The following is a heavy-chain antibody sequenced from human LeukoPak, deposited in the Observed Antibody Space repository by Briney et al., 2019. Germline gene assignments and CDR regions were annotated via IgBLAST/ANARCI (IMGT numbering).Heavy chain of an antibody. D-gene: IGHD3-22*01. CDR2: MNPNSCNT. Sequence: ASVKVSCKASGYTFTSYDINWVRQATGQGLEWMGWMNPNSCNTGYAQKFQGRVTMTRNTSISTAYMELSSLRSEDTAVYYCARGGVEYYYDSSGYYYPFDYWGQGTLVTVSS. CDR1: GYTFTSYD. CDR3: ARGGVEYYYDSSGYYYPFDY. J-gene: IGHJ4*02. V-gene: IGHV1-8*01.